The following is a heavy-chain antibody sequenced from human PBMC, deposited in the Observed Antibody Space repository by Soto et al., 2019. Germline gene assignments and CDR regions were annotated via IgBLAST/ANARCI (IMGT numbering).Heavy chain of an antibody. CDR2: IYSSGST. D-gene: IGHD5-12*01. CDR3: AREGGIVAKIPFDC. J-gene: IGHJ4*02. V-gene: IGHV4-4*07. Sequence: ETLSLTCTVSGGSVTDYYWSWIRQPAGKGLEWIGRIYSSGSTNYNPSLRSRVSMSVDTSKNQFSLIVTSVTAADSAVYYCAREGGIVAKIPFDCWGQGTLVTVSS. CDR1: GGSVTDYY.